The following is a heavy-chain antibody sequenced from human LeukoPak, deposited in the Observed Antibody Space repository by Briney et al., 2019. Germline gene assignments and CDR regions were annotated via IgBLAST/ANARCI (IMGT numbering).Heavy chain of an antibody. Sequence: GASVKVSCKASGGTFSSYAISWVRQAPGQGLEWMGRIIPILGIANYAQKFQGRVTITADKSTSTAYMELSSLRSEDTAVYYCASSPDTRYSGYDYGLNYFDYWGQGTLVTVSS. CDR3: ASSPDTRYSGYDYGLNYFDY. CDR1: GGTFSSYA. D-gene: IGHD5-12*01. V-gene: IGHV1-69*04. J-gene: IGHJ4*02. CDR2: IIPILGIA.